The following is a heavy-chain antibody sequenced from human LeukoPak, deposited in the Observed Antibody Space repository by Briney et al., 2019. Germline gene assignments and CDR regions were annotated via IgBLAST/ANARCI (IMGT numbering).Heavy chain of an antibody. CDR3: ATDGSGSYYNVYYFDY. Sequence: GASVKVSCKVSGDTLTALSMHWVRQAPGKGLEWLGGFDPEDGETIYAQKFQGRVTMTEDTSTDTAYMELSSLRSEDTAVYYCATDGSGSYYNVYYFDYWGQGTLVTVSS. CDR2: FDPEDGET. CDR1: GDTLTALS. J-gene: IGHJ4*02. D-gene: IGHD3-10*01. V-gene: IGHV1-24*01.